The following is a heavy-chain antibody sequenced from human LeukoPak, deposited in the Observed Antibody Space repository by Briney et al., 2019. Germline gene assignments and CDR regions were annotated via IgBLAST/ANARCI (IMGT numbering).Heavy chain of an antibody. V-gene: IGHV3-23*01. Sequence: GGSLRLSFAASGFTFSNYWMNWVRQAPGKGLEWVASISGSGDSTYYSDSVKGRFTISRDKTKNTLYLQMNSLRAEDTAVYYCAKDSVVVPAGWFDPWGQGTLVTVSS. J-gene: IGHJ5*02. CDR3: AKDSVVVPAGWFDP. CDR1: GFTFSNYW. CDR2: ISGSGDST. D-gene: IGHD2-2*01.